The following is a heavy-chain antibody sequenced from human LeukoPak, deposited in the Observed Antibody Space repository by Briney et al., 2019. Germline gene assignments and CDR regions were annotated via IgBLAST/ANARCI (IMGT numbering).Heavy chain of an antibody. V-gene: IGHV4-39*07. Sequence: SETLSLTCTVSGGSITTTSYQWAWIRQSPGKGLEWVGSVYWSGRTYYNPSLKNRLTISVDTSKNHFSLKLNSVTAADTAVYYCTRVARGCGGDCYLYFNSWGQGTLVTVSS. CDR1: GGSITTTSYQ. J-gene: IGHJ4*02. CDR3: TRVARGCGGDCYLYFNS. D-gene: IGHD2-21*02. CDR2: VYWSGRT.